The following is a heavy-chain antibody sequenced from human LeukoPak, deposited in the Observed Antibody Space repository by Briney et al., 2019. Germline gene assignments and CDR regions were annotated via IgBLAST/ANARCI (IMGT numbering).Heavy chain of an antibody. CDR3: ASVGYLAHFDY. V-gene: IGHV4-39*01. CDR2: IYYSGST. J-gene: IGHJ4*02. Sequence: SETLSLTCSVSGVSISSNSYYWGWIRQPPGKGLKWIGSIYYSGSTYYNPSLKSRVTISVDTSKNQFSLKLSSVTATDTAVYYCASVGYLAHFDYWGQGTLVTVSS. D-gene: IGHD1-1*01. CDR1: GVSISSNSYY.